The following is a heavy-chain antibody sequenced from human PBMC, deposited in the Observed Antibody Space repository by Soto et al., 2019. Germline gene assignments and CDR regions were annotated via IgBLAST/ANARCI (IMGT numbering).Heavy chain of an antibody. CDR1: GYTFTSYG. Sequence: QVQLVQSGAEVKKPGASVKVSCKASGYTFTSYGISWVRQAPGQGLEWMGWISAYNGNTNYAQKLQGRVTMTTDTSPSTAYMELRSLRSVDTAVYYGARSIGSYYSVPGPVDYWGQGTLVTVSS. CDR2: ISAYNGNT. CDR3: ARSIGSYYSVPGPVDY. D-gene: IGHD1-26*01. V-gene: IGHV1-18*01. J-gene: IGHJ4*02.